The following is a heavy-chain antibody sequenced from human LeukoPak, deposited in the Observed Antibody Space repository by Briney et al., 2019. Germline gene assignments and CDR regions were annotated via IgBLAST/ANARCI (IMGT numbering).Heavy chain of an antibody. J-gene: IGHJ6*03. D-gene: IGHD3-10*01. V-gene: IGHV4-61*02. CDR2: ISSSGST. CDR1: GGSISSSSYY. CDR3: ARGKPSYGSGTYYRPLEPNYMDV. Sequence: SETLSLTCTVSGGSISSSSYYWSWIRQPAGKGLEWIGRISSSGSTNYNPSLKSRLTISVDTSKNQFSLKLSSVTAADTAVYYCARGKPSYGSGTYYRPLEPNYMDVWGKGTTVTVSS.